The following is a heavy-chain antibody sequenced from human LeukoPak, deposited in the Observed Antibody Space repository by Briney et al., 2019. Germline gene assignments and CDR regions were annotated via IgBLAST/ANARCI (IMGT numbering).Heavy chain of an antibody. D-gene: IGHD5-12*01. CDR2: IYYGGST. Sequence: SETLSLTCSVSGGSMSSYYWSWIRQPPGKGLEWIGYIYYGGSTNYNPSLKSRVTISVDTSKSQFSLKLSSVTAADTAVYYCARVMGGYNYYYYMDVWGKGTTVTVSS. V-gene: IGHV4-59*01. CDR1: GGSMSSYY. CDR3: ARVMGGYNYYYYMDV. J-gene: IGHJ6*03.